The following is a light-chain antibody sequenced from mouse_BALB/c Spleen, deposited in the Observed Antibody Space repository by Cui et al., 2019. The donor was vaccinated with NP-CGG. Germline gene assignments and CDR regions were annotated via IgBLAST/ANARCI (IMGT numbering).Light chain of an antibody. CDR3: ALWYSNHWV. Sequence: QAVETQVSALTTSPVETVTLTCRSSTGAVTTSNYANWVQEKPDHLFTGLIGGTNDRVPGIPARFSGSLIGDKAALTITGAQTEDEAIYFCALWYSNHWVFGGGTKLTVL. CDR1: TGAVTTSNY. V-gene: IGLV1*01. J-gene: IGLJ1*01. CDR2: GTN.